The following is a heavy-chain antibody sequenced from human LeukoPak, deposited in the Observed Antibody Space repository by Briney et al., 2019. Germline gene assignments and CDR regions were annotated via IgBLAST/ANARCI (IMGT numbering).Heavy chain of an antibody. CDR2: IYTSGST. V-gene: IGHV4-4*07. J-gene: IGHJ6*02. D-gene: IGHD2-2*01. Sequence: PSETLSLTCTVSGGSISSYYWSWIRQPAGKGPEWIGRIYTSGSTNYNPSLRSRVTMSVDTSKNQFSLKLSSVTAADTAVYYCARAGYQLLYGMDVWGQGTTVTVSS. CDR1: GGSISSYY. CDR3: ARAGYQLLYGMDV.